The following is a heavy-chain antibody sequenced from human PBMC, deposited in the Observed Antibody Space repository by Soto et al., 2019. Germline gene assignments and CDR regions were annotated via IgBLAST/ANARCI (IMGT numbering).Heavy chain of an antibody. Sequence: PGGSLRLSCAASGFTFSRYAISWVRQAPGKGLEWVSTVSGSGGSTYYADSVKGRFTISRDNSKNTLFLQMSSLRAEDAAIYYCAKALAATRGFLPQFDYWGQGTLVTVSS. V-gene: IGHV3-23*01. CDR1: GFTFSRYA. D-gene: IGHD2-15*01. CDR3: AKALAATRGFLPQFDY. CDR2: VSGSGGST. J-gene: IGHJ4*02.